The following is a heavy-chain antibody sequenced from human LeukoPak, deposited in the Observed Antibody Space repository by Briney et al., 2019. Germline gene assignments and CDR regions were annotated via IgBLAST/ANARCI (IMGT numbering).Heavy chain of an antibody. J-gene: IGHJ3*02. CDR2: IYSSGST. Sequence: SETLSLTCTVSGGSISRYYWSWVRQPAGKGLEWLGRIYSSGSTNYNPSLNSRVTMSVDTSKNQFSLKLTSVTAADTAVYYCARTSPKNGAFDIWGQGTMVTVSS. D-gene: IGHD2-8*01. CDR3: ARTSPKNGAFDI. V-gene: IGHV4-4*07. CDR1: GGSISRYY.